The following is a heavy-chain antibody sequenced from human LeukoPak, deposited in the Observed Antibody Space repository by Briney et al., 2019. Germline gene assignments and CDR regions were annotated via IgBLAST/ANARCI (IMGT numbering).Heavy chain of an antibody. CDR1: GPTFSSYG. D-gene: IGHD1-26*01. J-gene: IGHJ4*02. Sequence: GGSLRLSCAASGPTFSSYGMHWARQAPGKGLEWVAVIWNDGSDKYYADSVKGRFTISRDNSKNTLYLQMNSLRAEGTAVYYCAKPTRGSGSFLIDFWGQGTLVTVSS. V-gene: IGHV3-33*06. CDR2: IWNDGSDK. CDR3: AKPTRGSGSFLIDF.